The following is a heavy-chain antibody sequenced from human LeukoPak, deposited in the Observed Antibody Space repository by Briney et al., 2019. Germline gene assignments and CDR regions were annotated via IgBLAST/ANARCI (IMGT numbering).Heavy chain of an antibody. D-gene: IGHD3-22*01. CDR2: IYHSGST. V-gene: IGHV4-30-2*01. CDR3: ARDGGNYYDSSVNAFDI. Sequence: PSETLSLTCAVSGGSISSGGFSWSWIRQPPGKGLEWIGYIYHSGSTYYNPSLKSRVTISVDRSKNQFSLKLSSVTAADTAVYYCARDGGNYYDSSVNAFDIWGQGTMVTVSS. CDR1: GGSISSGGFS. J-gene: IGHJ3*02.